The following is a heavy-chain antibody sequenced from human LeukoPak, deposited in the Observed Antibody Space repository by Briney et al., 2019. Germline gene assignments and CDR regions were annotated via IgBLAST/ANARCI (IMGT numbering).Heavy chain of an antibody. Sequence: SETLSLTCSVSGDSIINDYWSWIRQPPGKGLEWIGYVYYNGRTTYSPSLKSRVTISVDTSKNRFSLELHSVTAADTAVYYCARGSTPTFNYWGQGTLATVSS. CDR2: VYYNGRT. D-gene: IGHD1-1*01. V-gene: IGHV4-59*01. J-gene: IGHJ4*02. CDR1: GDSIINDY. CDR3: ARGSTPTFNY.